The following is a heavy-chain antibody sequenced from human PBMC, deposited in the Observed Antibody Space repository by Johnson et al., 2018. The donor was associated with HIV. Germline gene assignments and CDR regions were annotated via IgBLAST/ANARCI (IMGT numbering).Heavy chain of an antibody. CDR1: GFTVSSNY. D-gene: IGHD4-17*01. Sequence: VQLVESGGGLIQPGGSLRLSCAASGFTVSSNYMSWVRQAPGKGLEWVSIIYGGGNTYYADSVKGRFTISRDNSKNTLYLQMNSLRAEDTAVYYCAKDQYRKLTTVAGIWGQGTMVTVSS. J-gene: IGHJ3*02. V-gene: IGHV3-53*01. CDR2: IYGGGNT. CDR3: AKDQYRKLTTVAGI.